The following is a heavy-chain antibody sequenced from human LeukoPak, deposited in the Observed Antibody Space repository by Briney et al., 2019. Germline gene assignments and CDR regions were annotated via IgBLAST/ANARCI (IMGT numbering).Heavy chain of an antibody. CDR2: IKQDGSEK. V-gene: IGHV3-7*03. Sequence: GGSLRLSCAASGFTFSSYWMSWVRQAPGKGLEWVANIKQDGSEKYYVDSVKGRFTISRDNAKNSLYLQMNSLRAEDTAVYYCARDKSRLRGSCFDYWGQGTLVTVSS. CDR3: ARDKSRLRGSCFDY. J-gene: IGHJ4*02. CDR1: GFTFSSYW. D-gene: IGHD4-17*01.